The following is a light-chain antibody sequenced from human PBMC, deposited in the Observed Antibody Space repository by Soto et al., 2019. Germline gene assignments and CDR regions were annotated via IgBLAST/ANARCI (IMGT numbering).Light chain of an antibody. CDR1: QSVSSSY. CDR3: QQYGSSQS. V-gene: IGKV3-20*01. Sequence: EIVLTQSPGTLSLSPGERATLSCRASQSVSSSYLAWYQQKPGQAPRLLIYGASSRATGIPDRFSSSGSGTDFTLTISRLETEDFAVYYCQQYGSSQSFGQGTKVEIK. J-gene: IGKJ1*01. CDR2: GAS.